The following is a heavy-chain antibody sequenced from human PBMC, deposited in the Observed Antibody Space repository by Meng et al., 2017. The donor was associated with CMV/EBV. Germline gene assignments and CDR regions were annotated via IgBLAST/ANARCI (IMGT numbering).Heavy chain of an antibody. J-gene: IGHJ4*02. Sequence: GRSFSGYYWSWIRQPPEQGLEWIGEINHSGSTNYNPSLKSRVTISVDTSKNQFSLKLSSVTAADTAVYYCASLNYCSSTSCSRRFDYWGQGTLVTVSS. V-gene: IGHV4-34*01. CDR3: ASLNYCSSTSCSRRFDY. CDR1: GRSFSGYY. D-gene: IGHD2-2*01. CDR2: INHSGST.